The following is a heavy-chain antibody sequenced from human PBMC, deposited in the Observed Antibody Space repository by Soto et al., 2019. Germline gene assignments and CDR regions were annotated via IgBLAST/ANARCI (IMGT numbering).Heavy chain of an antibody. CDR3: ATDGMGGKYYFDY. V-gene: IGHV1-18*01. Sequence: ASVKVSCKASGYTFTSNGISWVRQAPGQGLEWMGWISAYNGNTNYAQKLQGRVTITRDMSTSTVYMELSSLRSEDTAVYYCATDGMGGKYYFDYWGQGTLVTVSS. CDR2: ISAYNGNT. D-gene: IGHD2-15*01. J-gene: IGHJ4*02. CDR1: GYTFTSNG.